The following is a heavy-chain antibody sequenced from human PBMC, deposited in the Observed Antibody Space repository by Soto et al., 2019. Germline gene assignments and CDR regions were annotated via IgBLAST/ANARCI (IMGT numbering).Heavy chain of an antibody. CDR1: GFSLSTSGVG. D-gene: IGHD2-15*01. CDR3: AYLPCSGGSCYWFSFSGMDV. V-gene: IGHV2-5*02. CDR2: IYWDDDK. J-gene: IGHJ6*02. Sequence: QITLKESGPTLVKPTQTLTLTCTFSGFSLSTSGVGVAWIRQPPGKALEWLALIYWDDDKRYRPSLESRLTITKDYSKNPVGLTMTDMDSVATATYYCAYLPCSGGSCYWFSFSGMDVWGQGTTVTVSS.